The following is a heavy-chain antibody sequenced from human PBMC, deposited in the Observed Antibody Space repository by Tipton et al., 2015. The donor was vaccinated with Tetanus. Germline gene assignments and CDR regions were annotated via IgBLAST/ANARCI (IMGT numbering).Heavy chain of an antibody. Sequence: VQLVQSGAEVKKPGESLKISCEGSGYIFTTYWIGWVRQMPGKGLEWMGIIHPGGSDTRYNPSFQGRVTISADKSINTAYLQWSSLKASDTAMYYCAIVNPTAWFDPWGQGTLVTVSS. J-gene: IGHJ5*02. CDR1: GYIFTTYW. V-gene: IGHV5-51*01. CDR2: IHPGGSDT. D-gene: IGHD2-2*01. CDR3: AIVNPTAWFDP.